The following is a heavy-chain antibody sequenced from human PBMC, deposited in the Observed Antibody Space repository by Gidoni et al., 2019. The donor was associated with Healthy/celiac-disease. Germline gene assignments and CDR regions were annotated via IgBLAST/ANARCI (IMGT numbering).Heavy chain of an antibody. V-gene: IGHV1-58*01. CDR2: IVVGSGNT. D-gene: IGHD5-12*01. CDR1: GFTFTSSA. Sequence: QMQLVQSGPEVKKPGTSVKVSCKASGFTFTSSAVQWVRQARGQRLEWIGWIVVGSGNTNYAQKFQERVTITRDMSTSTAYMELSSLRSEDTAVYYCAADGGVEMATTFWYFDLWGRGTLVTVSS. J-gene: IGHJ2*01. CDR3: AADGGVEMATTFWYFDL.